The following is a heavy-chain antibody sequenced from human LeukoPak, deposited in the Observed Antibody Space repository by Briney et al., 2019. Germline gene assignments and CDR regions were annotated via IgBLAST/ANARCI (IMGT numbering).Heavy chain of an antibody. CDR1: GGSISSSSYY. Sequence: SETLSLTCTVSGGSISSSSYYWGWIRQPPGKGLEWIGSIYYSGSTYYNPSLKSRVTISVDTSKNHFSLKLSSVTAADTAVYFCASQGYYYQSSGYCYFDNWGQGTLVTVSS. J-gene: IGHJ4*02. V-gene: IGHV4-39*07. D-gene: IGHD3-22*01. CDR2: IYYSGST. CDR3: ASQGYYYQSSGYCYFDN.